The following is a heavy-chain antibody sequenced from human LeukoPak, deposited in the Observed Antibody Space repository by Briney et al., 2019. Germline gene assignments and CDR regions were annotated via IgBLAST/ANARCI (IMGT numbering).Heavy chain of an antibody. Sequence: GGSLRLSCAASGFTFSNYWIHWVRQAPGKGLVWVSHFNSDGSSTSYADSVKGRFTISRDNAKNTLYLQMNSLRVEDTAVYYCARGRYYFDYWGQGTLVTVSS. CDR3: ARGRYYFDY. J-gene: IGHJ4*02. V-gene: IGHV3-74*01. CDR1: GFTFSNYW. CDR2: FNSDGSST. D-gene: IGHD4-17*01.